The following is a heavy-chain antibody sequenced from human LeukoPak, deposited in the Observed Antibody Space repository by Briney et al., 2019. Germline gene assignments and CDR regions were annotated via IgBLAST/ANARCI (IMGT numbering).Heavy chain of an antibody. Sequence: PSETLSLTCTVSGGSISSYYWSWIRQPPGEGLEWIGCIYYSGSTDYNPSLKSRVTISVDTSKNQFSLKLSSVTAADTAVYYCARGPNYPSPSPFDYWGQGTLVTVSS. V-gene: IGHV4-59*08. J-gene: IGHJ4*02. D-gene: IGHD5-24*01. CDR3: ARGPNYPSPSPFDY. CDR1: GGSISSYY. CDR2: IYYSGST.